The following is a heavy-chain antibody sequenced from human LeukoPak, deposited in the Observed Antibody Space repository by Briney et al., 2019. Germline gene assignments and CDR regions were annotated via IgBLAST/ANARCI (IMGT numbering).Heavy chain of an antibody. J-gene: IGHJ3*01. Sequence: SETLSLTCTVSGGSISSSSYYWGWIRQPPGKGLEWIGNIYHSGSTYYNPSLKSRVTISVDTSMNQFSLKLSSVTAADTAVYYCARDRIVGAEDDAFHFWGQGTMVTVSS. V-gene: IGHV4-39*07. CDR3: ARDRIVGAEDDAFHF. D-gene: IGHD1-26*01. CDR2: IYHSGST. CDR1: GGSISSSSYY.